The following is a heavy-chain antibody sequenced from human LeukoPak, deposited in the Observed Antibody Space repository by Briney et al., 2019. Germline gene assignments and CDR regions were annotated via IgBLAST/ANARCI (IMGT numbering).Heavy chain of an antibody. D-gene: IGHD6-6*01. CDR1: GFTFSSYSMN. CDR2: IYYSGST. J-gene: IGHJ5*02. CDR3: ARHPETYSSSSSWFDP. V-gene: IGHV4-39*01. Sequence: PGGSLRLSCAASGFTFSSYSMNWVRQAPGKGLEWIGSIYYSGSTYYNPSLKSRVTISVDTSKNQFSLKLSSVTAADTAVYYCARHPETYSSSSSWFDPWGQGTLVTVSS.